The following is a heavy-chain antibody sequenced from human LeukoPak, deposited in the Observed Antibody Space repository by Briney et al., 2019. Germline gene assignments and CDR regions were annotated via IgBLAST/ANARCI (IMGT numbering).Heavy chain of an antibody. Sequence: SVKVSCKASGGTFSSYAMSWVRQAPGQGLEWMGGIIPIFGTANYAQKFQGRVTITADESTSTAYMELRSLRSEDTAVYYCAKTKVGTGLDALDIWGQGTMVTVSS. CDR2: IIPIFGTA. V-gene: IGHV1-69*13. CDR3: AKTKVGTGLDALDI. CDR1: GGTFSSYA. D-gene: IGHD2-21*02. J-gene: IGHJ3*02.